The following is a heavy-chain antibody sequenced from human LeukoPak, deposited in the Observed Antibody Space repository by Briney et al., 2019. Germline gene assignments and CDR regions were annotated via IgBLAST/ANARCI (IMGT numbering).Heavy chain of an antibody. Sequence: ASVKVSCKASGYTFTGYYMHWVRQAPGQGLEWMGWINPNSGDTNYAQKFQGRVTMTRETSISTAYMELSRLRSDDTAVYYCARVRGSSWYSTNWFDPWGQGTLVTVSS. V-gene: IGHV1-2*02. CDR3: ARVRGSSWYSTNWFDP. CDR2: INPNSGDT. CDR1: GYTFTGYY. D-gene: IGHD6-13*01. J-gene: IGHJ5*02.